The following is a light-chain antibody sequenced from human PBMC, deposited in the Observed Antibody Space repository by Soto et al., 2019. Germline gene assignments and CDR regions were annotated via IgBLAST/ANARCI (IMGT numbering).Light chain of an antibody. Sequence: EIVMTQSPGTLSVSPGERATLSCRASQAIGTNLAWYQQRPGQAPRLLIYAASSRATDIPARFTGRGSGTEFTLTISSLQPEDFSVYFCQQYSNWPLYTVGQGTKLEI. CDR3: QQYSNWPLYT. CDR1: QAIGTN. J-gene: IGKJ2*01. CDR2: AAS. V-gene: IGKV3-15*01.